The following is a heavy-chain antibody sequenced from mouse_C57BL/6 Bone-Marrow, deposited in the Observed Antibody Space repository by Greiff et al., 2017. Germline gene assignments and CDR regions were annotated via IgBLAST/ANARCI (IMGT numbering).Heavy chain of an antibody. D-gene: IGHD1-1*02. V-gene: IGHV5-4*01. CDR2: ISDGGSYT. CDR1: GFTFSSYA. J-gene: IGHJ3*01. CDR3: ARDGGGYWFAY. Sequence: EVMLVESGGGLVKPGGSLKLSCAASGFTFSSYAMSWVRQTPEKRLEWVATISDGGSYTYYPDNVKGRFTISRDNAKNNLYLQMSHLKSEDTAMYYCARDGGGYWFAYWGQGTLVTVSA.